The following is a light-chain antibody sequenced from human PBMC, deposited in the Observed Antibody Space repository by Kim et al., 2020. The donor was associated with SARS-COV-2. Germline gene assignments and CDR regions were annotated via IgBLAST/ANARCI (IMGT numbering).Light chain of an antibody. V-gene: IGLV2-14*04. CDR2: DVS. Sequence: GQATTITCTGNSRDVSGYNYVSWYQQHPGKAPKLMIYDVSKRPSGVSNRFSGSKSGNTASLTISGLQAEDEADYYCSSYTSSSTVVFGGGTQLTVL. CDR3: SSYTSSSTVV. J-gene: IGLJ2*01. CDR1: SRDVSGYNY.